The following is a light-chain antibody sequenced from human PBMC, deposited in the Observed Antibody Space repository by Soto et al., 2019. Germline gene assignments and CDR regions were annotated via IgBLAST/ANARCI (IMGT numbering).Light chain of an antibody. CDR2: GAS. J-gene: IGKJ4*01. CDR1: QSVSSY. Sequence: EIVMTQSPATLSVSPGERATLSCRASQSVSSYLAWYQQKPGQAPRLLIYGASTRATGIAARFSGSGSGTEFTLTISSLQSEDFAVYYCQQHNNWPLTFGGGTKVEIK. V-gene: IGKV3-15*01. CDR3: QQHNNWPLT.